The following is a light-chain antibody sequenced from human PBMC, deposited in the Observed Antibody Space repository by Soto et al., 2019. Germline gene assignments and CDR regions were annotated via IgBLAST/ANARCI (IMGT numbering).Light chain of an antibody. V-gene: IGKV1-5*03. CDR2: RAS. CDR1: QSIGSS. J-gene: IGKJ2*01. Sequence: DIQMTQSPSTLSASVGDRVTITCRASQSIGSSLAWYQQKPGKAPKLLIYRASTLEDGVPSRFSGSGSGAEFSLTISSLHPDDFATYYCQQYSGYSPYTFGQGTKLVI. CDR3: QQYSGYSPYT.